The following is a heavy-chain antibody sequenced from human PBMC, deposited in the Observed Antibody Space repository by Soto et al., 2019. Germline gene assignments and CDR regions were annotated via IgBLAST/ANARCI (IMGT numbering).Heavy chain of an antibody. D-gene: IGHD2-21*01. V-gene: IGHV3-21*06. J-gene: IGHJ4*02. CDR1: GFTFRNYN. Sequence: EVQLVESGGGLVKAGGSLRLFCTASGFTFRNYNMNWVRQAPGKGLXXXSSXXXGGAYMFYADSVKGRFTISRDNAQNSXXXXXDXXRAEDTAVYYCARDIASPGGDYFDSWGQGTLVTVSS. CDR3: ARDIASPGGDYFDS. CDR2: XXXGGAYM.